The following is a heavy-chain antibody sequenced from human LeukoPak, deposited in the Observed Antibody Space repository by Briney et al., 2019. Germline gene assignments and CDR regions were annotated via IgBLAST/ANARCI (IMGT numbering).Heavy chain of an antibody. J-gene: IGHJ6*03. Sequence: ASVKVSCKASGYTFTSYGFSWVRQAPGQGLEWMGWISAYNGNTNYAQKLQGRVTMTTDTSTSTAYMELRSLRSDDTAVYYCARGPYCSSTSCYTGHYYMDVWGKGTTVTVSS. D-gene: IGHD2-2*02. CDR3: ARGPYCSSTSCYTGHYYMDV. CDR1: GYTFTSYG. V-gene: IGHV1-18*01. CDR2: ISAYNGNT.